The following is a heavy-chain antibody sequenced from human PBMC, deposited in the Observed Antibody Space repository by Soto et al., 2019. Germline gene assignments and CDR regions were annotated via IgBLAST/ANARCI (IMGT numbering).Heavy chain of an antibody. J-gene: IGHJ4*02. V-gene: IGHV2-5*02. Sequence: QITLKESGPTRVKPTQTLTLTCTFSGFSLTTSGVGLGWIRQPPEKALEQLALIYWDDDKRYSPSLKSRLTITKDTSKNQVVLTMTNMDPVDTATYYCAHRAGLQGNWNGGYFDFWGQGTLVTVSS. CDR1: GFSLTTSGVG. D-gene: IGHD1-1*01. CDR3: AHRAGLQGNWNGGYFDF. CDR2: IYWDDDK.